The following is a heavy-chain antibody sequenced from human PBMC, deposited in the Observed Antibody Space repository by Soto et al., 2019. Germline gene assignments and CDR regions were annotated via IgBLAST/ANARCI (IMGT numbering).Heavy chain of an antibody. V-gene: IGHV4-31*03. D-gene: IGHD2-15*01. CDR3: ARDISCGGSCHYFDY. Sequence: QVQLQESGPGLVKPSQTLSLTCTVSGGSISSGGYYWSWIRQHPGKGLEWIGYIYYRGSTYYNPSLKSRVTISVDTSKNQFSLKMSSVTAAATAVYYCARDISCGGSCHYFDYWGQGTLVTVSS. CDR1: GGSISSGGYY. J-gene: IGHJ4*02. CDR2: IYYRGST.